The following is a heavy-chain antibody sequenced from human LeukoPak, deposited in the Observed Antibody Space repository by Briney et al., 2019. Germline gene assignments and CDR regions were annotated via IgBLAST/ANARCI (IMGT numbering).Heavy chain of an antibody. V-gene: IGHV1-69*05. J-gene: IGHJ3*02. CDR1: GGTFSSYA. CDR3: VRGRNSGSYCCTDAFDI. D-gene: IGHD1-26*01. Sequence: GASVKVSCKASGGTFSSYAISWVRQAPGQGLEWMGGIIPIFGTANYAQKFQGRVTITTDESTSTAYMELSSLRSEDTAVYYCVRGRNSGSYCCTDAFDIWGQGTMVTVSS. CDR2: IIPIFGTA.